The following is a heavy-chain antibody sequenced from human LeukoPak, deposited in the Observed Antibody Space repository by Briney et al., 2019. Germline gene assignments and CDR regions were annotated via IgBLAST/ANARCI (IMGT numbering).Heavy chain of an antibody. CDR3: AKGGYCSSTSCYLDY. CDR1: GFTFSSYA. D-gene: IGHD2-2*01. J-gene: IGHJ4*02. Sequence: GGSLRLSCAAFGFTFSSYAMSWVRQAPGKGLEWVSAISGSGGSTYYADSVKGRFTISRDNSKNTLYLQMNSLRAEDTAVYYCAKGGYCSSTSCYLDYWGQGTLVTVSS. V-gene: IGHV3-23*01. CDR2: ISGSGGST.